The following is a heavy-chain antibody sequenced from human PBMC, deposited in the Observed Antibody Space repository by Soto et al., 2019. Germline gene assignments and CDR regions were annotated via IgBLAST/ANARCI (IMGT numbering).Heavy chain of an antibody. CDR1: GGSFSGYY. D-gene: IGHD6-19*01. Sequence: QVQLQQWGAGLLKPSETLSLTCAVYGGSFSGYYWSWIRQPPGKGLEWIGEINHSGSTNYNPSLKSRVTLSVDTSKNQFSLKLSSVTAADTAVYYCARGPSSGWYPRYFQHWGQGTLVTVSS. CDR3: ARGPSSGWYPRYFQH. CDR2: INHSGST. V-gene: IGHV4-34*01. J-gene: IGHJ1*01.